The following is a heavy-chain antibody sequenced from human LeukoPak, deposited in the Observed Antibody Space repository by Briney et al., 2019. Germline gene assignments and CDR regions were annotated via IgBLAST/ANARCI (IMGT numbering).Heavy chain of an antibody. CDR1: GFTFSSYS. V-gene: IGHV3-21*01. CDR3: ARDPYNGNYGDSYYYYMDV. D-gene: IGHD1-26*01. Sequence: GGSLRLSCAASGFTFSSYSMNWVRQAPGKGLEWVSSISSSSSYIYYADSVKGRFTISRDNAKNSLYLQTNSLRAEDTAIYYCARDPYNGNYGDSYYYYMDVWGKGTTVTISS. CDR2: ISSSSSYI. J-gene: IGHJ6*03.